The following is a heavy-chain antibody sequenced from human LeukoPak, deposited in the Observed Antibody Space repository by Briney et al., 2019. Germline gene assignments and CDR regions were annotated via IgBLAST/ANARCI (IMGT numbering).Heavy chain of an antibody. Sequence: GESLRLSCAVSGFTFSSYGMSWVRQAPGKGLEWVSGIIGSGTVTYYTDSVKGRFTISGDNSNNTVYLQMNSLRAEDTAVYYCAKGSSSGTYYNHAFDVWGQGTMVTVSS. CDR2: IIGSGTVT. CDR3: AKGSSSGTYYNHAFDV. J-gene: IGHJ3*01. V-gene: IGHV3-23*01. D-gene: IGHD3-10*01. CDR1: GFTFSSYG.